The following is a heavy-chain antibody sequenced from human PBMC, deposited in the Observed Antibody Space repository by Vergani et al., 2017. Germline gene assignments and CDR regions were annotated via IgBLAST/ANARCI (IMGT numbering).Heavy chain of an antibody. CDR3: ARERSSWYGAQH. V-gene: IGHV4-38-2*02. CDR1: GYSISRGYY. CDR2: VFHSGSA. J-gene: IGHJ1*01. D-gene: IGHD6-13*01. Sequence: QVQLQESGPGLVKPSETLSLTCSVSGYSISRGYYWGWIRQPPGKGLEWIATVFHSGSAYYNPSLRRRVTISVETSKNQFSLKLSSVTAADTAVYYCARERSSWYGAQHWGQGTLVTVSS.